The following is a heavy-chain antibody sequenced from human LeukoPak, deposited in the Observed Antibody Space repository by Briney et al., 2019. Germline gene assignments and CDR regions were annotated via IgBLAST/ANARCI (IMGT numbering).Heavy chain of an antibody. V-gene: IGHV4-59*08. CDR3: ARSPDYVWGSYRSYFDY. CDR2: IYYSGST. D-gene: IGHD3-16*02. J-gene: IGHJ4*02. CDR1: GGSISSYY. Sequence: SETLSLTCTVSGGSISSYYWSWIRQPPGKGLEWIGYIYYSGSTNYNPSLKSRVTISVDTSKNQFSLKLSSVTAADTAVYYCARSPDYVWGSYRSYFDYWGQGTLVTVSS.